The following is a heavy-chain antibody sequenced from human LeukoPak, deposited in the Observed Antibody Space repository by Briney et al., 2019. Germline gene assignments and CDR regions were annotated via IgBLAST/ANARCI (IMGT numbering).Heavy chain of an antibody. Sequence: SETLSLTCSVSGVSIGTYYWGWVRQPPGKGLEWIGYINYRGTTSYNPSLKSRVTMSVDTSKNQFSLKLSSVTAADTAVYYCARDLGYCSGGSCYAPADFPRADNWFDPWGQGTLVTVSS. V-gene: IGHV4-59*12. D-gene: IGHD2-15*01. CDR3: ARDLGYCSGGSCYAPADFPRADNWFDP. CDR1: GVSIGTYY. J-gene: IGHJ5*02. CDR2: INYRGTT.